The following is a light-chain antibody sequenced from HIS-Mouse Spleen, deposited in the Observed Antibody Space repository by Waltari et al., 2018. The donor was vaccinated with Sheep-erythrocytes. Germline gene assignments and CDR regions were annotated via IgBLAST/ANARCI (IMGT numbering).Light chain of an antibody. J-gene: IGLJ1*01. Sequence: NFMLTQPHSVSESPGKTVTITCTRTNGSIDSHYVQLYQQRPGSAPTTVIYEDNQRPSGVPDRFSGSIDSSSNSASLTISGLKTEDEADYYCQSYDSSNYVFGTGTKVTVL. CDR3: QSYDSSNYV. V-gene: IGLV6-57*04. CDR1: NGSIDSHY. CDR2: EDN.